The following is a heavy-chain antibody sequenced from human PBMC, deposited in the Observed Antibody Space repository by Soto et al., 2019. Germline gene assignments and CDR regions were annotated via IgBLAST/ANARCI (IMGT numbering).Heavy chain of an antibody. Sequence: SETLSLTCAVSGGSISSGGYSWSWIRQPPGKGLEWIGYIYHSGSTYYNPSLKSRVTISVDRSKNQFSLKLSSVTAADTAVYYCARGAYYYGSGSPENWFDPWGQGTLVTVSS. V-gene: IGHV4-30-2*01. CDR1: GGSISSGGYS. CDR2: IYHSGST. J-gene: IGHJ5*02. CDR3: ARGAYYYGSGSPENWFDP. D-gene: IGHD3-10*01.